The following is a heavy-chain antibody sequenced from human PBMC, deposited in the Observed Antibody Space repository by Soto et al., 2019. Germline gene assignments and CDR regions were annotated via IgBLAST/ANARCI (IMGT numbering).Heavy chain of an antibody. CDR3: ARDSYDILTGQKRYFDF. CDR2: ISWDGGIT. CDR1: GFTFEDYT. J-gene: IGHJ4*02. V-gene: IGHV3-43*01. D-gene: IGHD3-9*01. Sequence: VHLVESGGGVVEPGGSLRLSCAASGFTFEDYTMHWVRQGPGKGPEWISLISWDGGITDYSDSAKGRFISSRDNSKNSLYLQMNSLTSDDAALYFCARDSYDILTGQKRYFDFWGQGTLVTVSS.